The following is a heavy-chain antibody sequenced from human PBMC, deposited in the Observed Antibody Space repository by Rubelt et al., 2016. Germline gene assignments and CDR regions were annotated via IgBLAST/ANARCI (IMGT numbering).Heavy chain of an antibody. Sequence: QVQLQESGPGLVKPSQTLSLTCAVSGGSISSGGYSWSWIRQPPGKGLEWIGYIYYSGSTYYNPSLKSRVTISVDTSKNQFSLKLSSVTAADTAVYYCARGGDVDTAMVFDYWGQGTLVTVSS. CDR3: ARGGDVDTAMVFDY. V-gene: IGHV4-30-4*07. D-gene: IGHD5-18*01. CDR2: IYYSGST. CDR1: GGSISSGGYS. J-gene: IGHJ4*02.